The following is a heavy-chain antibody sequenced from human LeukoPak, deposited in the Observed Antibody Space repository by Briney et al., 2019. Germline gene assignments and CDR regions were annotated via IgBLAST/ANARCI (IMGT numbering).Heavy chain of an antibody. Sequence: GGSLRLSCAASGFTFSSYEMNWVRQAPGKGLEWVSYISSSGSTIYYADSVKGRFTISRDNAKNSLYLQMNSLRAEDTADYYCACIILGYAAFDIWGQGTMVTVSS. CDR1: GFTFSSYE. CDR3: ACIILGYAAFDI. J-gene: IGHJ3*02. V-gene: IGHV3-48*03. CDR2: ISSSGSTI. D-gene: IGHD3-16*01.